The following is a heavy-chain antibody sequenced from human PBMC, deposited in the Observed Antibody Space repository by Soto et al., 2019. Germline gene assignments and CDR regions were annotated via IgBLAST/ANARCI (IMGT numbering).Heavy chain of an antibody. CDR2: INHSGST. J-gene: IGHJ4*02. D-gene: IGHD4-17*01. CDR3: AVTTNQFEGTPFDY. V-gene: IGHV4-34*01. Sequence: ETLSLTCAVYGGSFSGYYWSWIRQPPGKGLEWIGEINHSGSTNYNPSLKSRVTISVDTSKNQFSLKLSSVTAADTAVYYCAVTTNQFEGTPFDYWGQGTLVTVSS. CDR1: GGSFSGYY.